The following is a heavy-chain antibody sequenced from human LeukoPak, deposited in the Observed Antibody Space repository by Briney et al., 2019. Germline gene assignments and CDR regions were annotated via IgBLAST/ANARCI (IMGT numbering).Heavy chain of an antibody. CDR3: ATTTVTTHWFDP. V-gene: IGHV1-24*01. J-gene: IGHJ5*02. Sequence: ASVKVSCKVSGYTLTELSMHWVRRAPGKGLEWMGGFDPEDGETIYAQKFQGRVTMTEDTSTDTAYMELSSLRSEDTAVYYCATTTVTTHWFDPWGQGTLVTVSS. CDR2: FDPEDGET. D-gene: IGHD4-17*01. CDR1: GYTLTELS.